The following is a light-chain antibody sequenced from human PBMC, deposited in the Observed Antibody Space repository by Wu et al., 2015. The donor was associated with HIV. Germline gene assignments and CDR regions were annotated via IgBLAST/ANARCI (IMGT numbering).Light chain of an antibody. CDR3: QQYGTSPWT. V-gene: IGKV3-20*01. CDR2: ATF. J-gene: IGKJ1*01. CDR1: QSVSSSY. Sequence: EIVLTQSPGTLSLSPGERATLSCRASQSVSSSYLAWYQQKPGQAPKLLIFATFSRATGIPDRITGSGSGTDFTLTISRLEPEDFAIYYCQQYGTSPWTFGQGTKVEIK.